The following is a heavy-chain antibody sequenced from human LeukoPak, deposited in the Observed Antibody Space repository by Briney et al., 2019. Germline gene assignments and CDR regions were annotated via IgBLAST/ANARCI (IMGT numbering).Heavy chain of an antibody. CDR3: ARAGDTYYDILTGYYDY. CDR1: GFTFSSYE. D-gene: IGHD3-9*01. Sequence: GGSLRLSCAASGFTFSSYEMNWVRQAPGKGLEWVSNISSSGSTIYYADSVKGRFTISRDNAKDSLYLQMNSLRAEDTAVYYCARAGDTYYDILTGYYDYWGQGTLVTVSS. J-gene: IGHJ4*02. V-gene: IGHV3-48*03. CDR2: ISSSGSTI.